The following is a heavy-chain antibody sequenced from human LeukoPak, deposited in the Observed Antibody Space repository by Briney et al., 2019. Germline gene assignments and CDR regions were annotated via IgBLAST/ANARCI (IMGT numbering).Heavy chain of an antibody. D-gene: IGHD1-1*01. CDR2: INHSGST. V-gene: IGHV4-34*01. Sequence: SETLSLTCAVYGGSFSGYYWSWIRQPPGKGLEWIGEINHSGSTNYNPSLKSRVTISVDTSKNQFSLKLSSVTAADTAVYHCARVYNWNDLFDYWGQGTLVTVSS. CDR1: GGSFSGYY. J-gene: IGHJ4*02. CDR3: ARVYNWNDLFDY.